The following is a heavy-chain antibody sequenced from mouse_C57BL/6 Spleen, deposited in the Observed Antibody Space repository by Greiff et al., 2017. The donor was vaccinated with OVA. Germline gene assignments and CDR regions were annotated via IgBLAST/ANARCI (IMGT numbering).Heavy chain of an antibody. CDR2: INPNYGTT. CDR3: ARYKTTVSSGEMDY. CDR1: GYSFTDYN. J-gene: IGHJ4*01. Sequence: EVQLQQSGPELVKPGASVKISCTASGYSFTDYNMNWVKQSNGKSLEWIGVINPNYGTTSYNQKFKGKATLTVDQSSSTAYMQLNSLTSEDSAVYYCARYKTTVSSGEMDYWGQGTSVTVSS. V-gene: IGHV1-39*01. D-gene: IGHD1-1*01.